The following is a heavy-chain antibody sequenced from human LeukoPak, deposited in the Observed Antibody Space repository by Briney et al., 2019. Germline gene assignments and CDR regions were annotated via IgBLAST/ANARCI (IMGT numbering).Heavy chain of an antibody. D-gene: IGHD6-19*01. Sequence: GGSLRLSCAASGFSFGSYGIHWVRQAPGKGLEWVAVISHEGSNKYHADSVRGRFTISRDNSKNMVYLQMNSLRDEDTAVYYCARTREQWQVLDYWGQGTLVTVSS. CDR2: ISHEGSNK. V-gene: IGHV3-30*03. CDR3: ARTREQWQVLDY. CDR1: GFSFGSYG. J-gene: IGHJ4*02.